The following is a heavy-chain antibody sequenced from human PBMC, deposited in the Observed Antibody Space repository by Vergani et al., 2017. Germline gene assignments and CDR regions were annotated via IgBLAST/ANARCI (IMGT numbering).Heavy chain of an antibody. Sequence: EVQLVESGGGLVKPGGSLRLSCAASGFTFSSYSMNWVRQAPGKGLEWVSSISSSSSYIYYADSVKGRFTISRDNAKNSLYLQMNSLRAEDTAVYYCAREIVGATCLDYWGQGTLVTVSS. V-gene: IGHV3-21*01. CDR3: AREIVGATCLDY. CDR2: ISSSSSYI. CDR1: GFTFSSYS. J-gene: IGHJ4*02. D-gene: IGHD1-26*01.